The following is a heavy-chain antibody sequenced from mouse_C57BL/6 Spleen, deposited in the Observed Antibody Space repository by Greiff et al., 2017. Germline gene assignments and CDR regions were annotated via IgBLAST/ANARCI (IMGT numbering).Heavy chain of an antibody. V-gene: IGHV1-82*01. J-gene: IGHJ2*01. CDR3: ASGKEFDY. CDR2: IYPGDGDT. D-gene: IGHD4-1*01. CDR1: GYAFSSSW. Sequence: QVQLQQSGPELVKPGASVKISCKASGYAFSSSWMNWVKQRPGKGLEWIGRIYPGDGDTNYNGKFKGKATLTADKSSSTAYMQLSSLTSEDSAVYFCASGKEFDYWGQGTTLTVSS.